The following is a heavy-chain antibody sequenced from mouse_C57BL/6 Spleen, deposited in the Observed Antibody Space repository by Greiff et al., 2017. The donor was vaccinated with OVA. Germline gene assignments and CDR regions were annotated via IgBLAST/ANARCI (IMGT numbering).Heavy chain of an antibody. Sequence: DVQLQESGPGLVKPSQSLSLTCSVTGYSITSGYYWNWIRQFPGNKLEWMGYISYDGSNNYNPSLKNRISITRDTSKNQFFLKLNSVTTEDTATYYCARRLHYGSSPYFDYWGQGTTLTVSS. J-gene: IGHJ2*01. D-gene: IGHD1-1*01. CDR1: GYSITSGYY. V-gene: IGHV3-6*01. CDR3: ARRLHYGSSPYFDY. CDR2: ISYDGSN.